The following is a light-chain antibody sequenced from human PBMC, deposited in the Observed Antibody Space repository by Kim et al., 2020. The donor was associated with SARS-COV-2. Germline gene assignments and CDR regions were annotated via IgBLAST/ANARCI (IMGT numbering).Light chain of an antibody. CDR3: KQGSSWPPALT. Sequence: EIVLTQSPATLSLSPGESATLSCRASQSVASSLAWYQQTPGHAPRLLIYDAAVRAAGIPDKFSGSGSGTEVHLTIGSLPAEDFAIYYCKQGSSWPPALTFGGGTQVESK. V-gene: IGKV3-11*01. CDR2: DAA. CDR1: QSVASS. J-gene: IGKJ4*01.